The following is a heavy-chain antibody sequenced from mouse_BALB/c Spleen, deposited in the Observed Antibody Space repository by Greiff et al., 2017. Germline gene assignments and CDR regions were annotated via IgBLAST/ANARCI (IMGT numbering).Heavy chain of an antibody. CDR3: ARQAITTVGGYAMDY. V-gene: IGHV1-63*02. J-gene: IGHJ4*01. Sequence: VQGVESGAELVRPGTSVKISCKASGYTFTNYWLGWVKQRPGHGLEWIGDIYPGGGYTNYNEKFKGKATLTADTSSSTAYMQLSSLTSEDSAVYFCARQAITTVGGYAMDYWGQGTSVTVSS. D-gene: IGHD1-1*01. CDR1: GYTFTNYW. CDR2: IYPGGGYT.